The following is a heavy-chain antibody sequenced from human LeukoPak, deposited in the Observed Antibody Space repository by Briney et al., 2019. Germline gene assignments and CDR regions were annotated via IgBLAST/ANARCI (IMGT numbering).Heavy chain of an antibody. Sequence: SETLSLTCTVSGGSISSSSYYWGWIRQPPGKGLEWIGSIYYSGSTYYNPSLKSRVTISVDTSKNQFSLKLSSVTAADTAVYYCARVPAVAGTGWFDPWGQGTLVTVSS. CDR1: GGSISSSSYY. CDR3: ARVPAVAGTGWFDP. J-gene: IGHJ5*02. D-gene: IGHD6-19*01. V-gene: IGHV4-39*07. CDR2: IYYSGST.